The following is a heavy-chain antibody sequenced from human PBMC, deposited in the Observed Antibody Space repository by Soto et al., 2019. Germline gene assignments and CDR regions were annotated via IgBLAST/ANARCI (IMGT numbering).Heavy chain of an antibody. CDR3: ARDGGRHSGGMDY. Sequence: QVQLVQSGAEVKKPGSSVKVSCKASGGTFSSYSINWVRQAPGQGLEWMGEIIPIFGTANYAQKFQGRVTITADESTSTADMELSSLRSEDTAGYYCARDGGRHSGGMDYWGQGTVVTVSS. CDR1: GGTFSSYS. J-gene: IGHJ4*02. V-gene: IGHV1-69*01. CDR2: IIPIFGTA. D-gene: IGHD1-26*01.